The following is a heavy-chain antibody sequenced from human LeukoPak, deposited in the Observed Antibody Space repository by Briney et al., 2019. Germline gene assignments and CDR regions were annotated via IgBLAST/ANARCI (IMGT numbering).Heavy chain of an antibody. CDR3: AKVFIDMVSPTHYFDY. CDR2: ISYDGSNK. V-gene: IGHV3-30*18. J-gene: IGHJ4*02. Sequence: GSLRPSCAASGFTFSRYGMHWVRQAPGKGLEWVAVISYDGSNKYYADSVKGRFTISRDNSKNAVYLQMNSLRAEDTAVYYCAKVFIDMVSPTHYFDYWGQGTLVTVSS. CDR1: GFTFSRYG. D-gene: IGHD3-10*01.